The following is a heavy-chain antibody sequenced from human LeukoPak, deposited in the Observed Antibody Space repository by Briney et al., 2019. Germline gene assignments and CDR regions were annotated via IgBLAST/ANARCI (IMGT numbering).Heavy chain of an antibody. CDR2: INPNSGGT. V-gene: IGHV1-2*02. Sequence: ASVKVSCKASGYTFTGYYMHWVRQPPGQELEWMGWINPNSGGTNYAQKFQGRVTMTRDTSISTAYMELSRLRSDDTAVYYCARVQAYISSWYDVWGKGTTVTVSS. D-gene: IGHD6-13*01. CDR1: GYTFTGYY. J-gene: IGHJ6*04. CDR3: ARVQAYISSWYDV.